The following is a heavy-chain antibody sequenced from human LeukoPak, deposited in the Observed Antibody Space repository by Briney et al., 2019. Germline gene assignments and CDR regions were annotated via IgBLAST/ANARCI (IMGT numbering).Heavy chain of an antibody. D-gene: IGHD4-17*01. CDR1: GFSLSTARMG. J-gene: IGHJ2*01. CDR3: ARHQGTVTTYFHWYFDL. Sequence: SGPVLVKPTETLTLTCTVSGFSLSTARMGVSWIRQPPGKALEWLAHIFSNDEKSYSTSLKSRLTISKDTSKSQVVLTMTNMDPVDTATYYCARHQGTVTTYFHWYFDLWGRGTLVTVSS. V-gene: IGHV2-26*01. CDR2: IFSNDEK.